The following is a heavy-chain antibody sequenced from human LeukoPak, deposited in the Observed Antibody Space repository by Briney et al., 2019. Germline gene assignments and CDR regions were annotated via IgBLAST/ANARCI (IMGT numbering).Heavy chain of an antibody. CDR3: SRDGSGSGDV. Sequence: PGGSLRLSCAASGFNFNIYGMNWVRQAPGKGLEWVSSISSESTNIYYTDSVKSRFTIARDNAKNSLYLQMNSLIPEDTAVYYCSRDGSGSGDVWGQGTLVTVSS. D-gene: IGHD2-21*02. CDR2: ISSESTNI. J-gene: IGHJ4*02. CDR1: GFNFNIYG. V-gene: IGHV3-21*01.